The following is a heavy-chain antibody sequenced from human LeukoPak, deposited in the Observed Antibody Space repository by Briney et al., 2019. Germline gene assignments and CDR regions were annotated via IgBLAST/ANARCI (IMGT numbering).Heavy chain of an antibody. CDR3: ARGRADYDFWSGYYTLPTFDY. J-gene: IGHJ4*02. D-gene: IGHD3-3*01. CDR1: GGSISSYY. V-gene: IGHV4-59*01. CDR2: IYYSGST. Sequence: SETLSLTCTVSGGSISSYYWSWIRQPPGKGLEWIGYIYYSGSTNYNPSLKSRVTISVDTSKNQFSLKLSSVTAADTAVYYCARGRADYDFWSGYYTLPTFDYWGQGTLVTVSS.